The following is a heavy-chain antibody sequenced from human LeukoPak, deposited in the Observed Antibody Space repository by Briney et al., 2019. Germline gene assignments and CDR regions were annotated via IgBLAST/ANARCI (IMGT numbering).Heavy chain of an antibody. CDR3: AKDPGGSGSYYNYLSYYFDY. CDR2: IIPILGIA. Sequence: SVKVSCKASGGTFTSYAISWVRQAPGQGLEWMGRIIPILGIANYAQKFQGRVTITADKSTSTADMELSSLRSEDTAVDYCAKDPGGSGSYYNYLSYYFDYWGQGTLVTVSS. D-gene: IGHD3-10*01. J-gene: IGHJ4*02. CDR1: GGTFTSYA. V-gene: IGHV1-69*04.